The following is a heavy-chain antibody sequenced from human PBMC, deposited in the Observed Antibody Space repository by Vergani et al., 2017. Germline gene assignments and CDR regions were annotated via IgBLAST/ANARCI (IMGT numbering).Heavy chain of an antibody. D-gene: IGHD3-10*01. Sequence: EVQLVESGGGLVQPGGSLRLSCAASGFTVSSNYMSWVRQAPGKGLEWVSAISGSGGSTYYADSVKGRFTISRDNSKNTLYLQMNSLRAEDTAVYYCAKVAIYGSGSPYFDYWGQGTLVTVSS. CDR2: ISGSGGST. CDR3: AKVAIYGSGSPYFDY. CDR1: GFTVSSNY. J-gene: IGHJ4*02. V-gene: IGHV3-23*04.